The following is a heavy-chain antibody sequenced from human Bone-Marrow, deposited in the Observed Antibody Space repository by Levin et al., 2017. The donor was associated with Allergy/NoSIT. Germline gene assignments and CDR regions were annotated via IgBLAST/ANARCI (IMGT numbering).Heavy chain of an antibody. D-gene: IGHD6-13*01. CDR3: ARKPGYSSSWSFFDS. J-gene: IGHJ4*02. CDR1: GFTFSSFG. V-gene: IGHV3-33*01. CDR2: IWHDGSNK. Sequence: LSLTCAASGFTFSSFGMHWVRQAPDKGLEWVAVIWHDGSNKYYADSVKGRFTISRDNSKNTLYLQMNSLRAEDTAVYYCARKPGYSSSWSFFDSWGQGTLVTVSS.